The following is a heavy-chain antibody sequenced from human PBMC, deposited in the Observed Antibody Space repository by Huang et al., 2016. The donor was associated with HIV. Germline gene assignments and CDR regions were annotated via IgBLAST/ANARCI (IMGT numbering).Heavy chain of an antibody. V-gene: IGHV5-51*01. CDR3: ARLIGSPSFYYGLDV. J-gene: IGHJ6*02. Sequence: GQLVQSGAEVNKPGESLKISCKGSGYRFRSNWIGWVRPMPGKGLEWMGIIYLGDSETRYSPSVQGQVTISADKSINTAYLQWSSLKASDTAMYYCARLIGSPSFYYGLDVWGQGTTVTVSS. CDR2: IYLGDSET. CDR1: GYRFRSNW. D-gene: IGHD3-10*01.